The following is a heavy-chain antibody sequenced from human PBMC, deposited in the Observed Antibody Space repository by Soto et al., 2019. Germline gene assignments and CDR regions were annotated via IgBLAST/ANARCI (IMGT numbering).Heavy chain of an antibody. CDR2: IYHSGSS. CDR1: GGSFSGYY. J-gene: IGHJ5*02. D-gene: IGHD2-15*01. V-gene: IGHV4-4*08. CDR3: ASEVALRFDP. Sequence: SETLSLTCAVFGGSFSGYYWTWIRQPPGKGLEWIGYIYHSGSSNYNPSLKSRVTISVDTSKNQFSLKLSSVTAADTAVYYCASEVALRFDPWGQGTLVTVSS.